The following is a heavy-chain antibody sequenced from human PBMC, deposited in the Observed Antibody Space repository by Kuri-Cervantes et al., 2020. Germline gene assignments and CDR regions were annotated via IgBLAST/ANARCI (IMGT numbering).Heavy chain of an antibody. CDR1: GGSINGYY. CDR2: IYISGIT. Sequence: SETLSLTCTVSGGSINGYYWSWIRQPAGRALEWIGRIYISGITDYNPSLNSRVTLSVDKSKNQFSLKLSSVTAADTAVYYCARGGSSPKNDAFDIWGQGTMVTVSS. D-gene: IGHD6-13*01. J-gene: IGHJ3*02. CDR3: ARGGSSPKNDAFDI. V-gene: IGHV4-4*07.